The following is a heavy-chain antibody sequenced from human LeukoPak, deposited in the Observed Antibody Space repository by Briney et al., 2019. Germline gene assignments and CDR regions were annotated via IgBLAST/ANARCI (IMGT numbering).Heavy chain of an antibody. CDR1: GFTFSSYI. CDR2: ISSSSSYI. CDR3: ARWLSGGARCFDY. D-gene: IGHD1-26*01. V-gene: IGHV3-21*01. J-gene: IGHJ4*02. Sequence: GGSLRLSCAASGFTFSSYIMNWVRQAPGKGLEWVSSISSSSSYIYYADSVKGRFTISRDNAKNSLYLQMNSLRAEDTAVYYCARWLSGGARCFDYWGQGTLVTVSS.